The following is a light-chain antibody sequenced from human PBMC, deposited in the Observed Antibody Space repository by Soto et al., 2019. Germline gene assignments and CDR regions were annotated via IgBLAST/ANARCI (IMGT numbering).Light chain of an antibody. V-gene: IGLV2-11*01. J-gene: IGLJ2*01. CDR1: SSDVGGYNY. CDR2: DVS. CDR3: CSYAGRGV. Sequence: QSALTQPRSVSGSPGQSVTISCTGTSSDVGGYNYVSWYQQHPGKAPKLMIYDVSKRPSGVPDRFSGSKSGNTASLTISGLQAEDEADYYCCSYAGRGVFGGGTKFTVL.